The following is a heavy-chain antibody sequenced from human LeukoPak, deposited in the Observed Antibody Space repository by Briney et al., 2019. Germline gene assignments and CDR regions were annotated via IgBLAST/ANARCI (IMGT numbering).Heavy chain of an antibody. CDR3: ARDSFGYYYDSSGYYTAFDI. D-gene: IGHD3-22*01. Sequence: PSETLSLTCTVSGGSISSYYWSWIRQPPGKGLEWIGYIYYSGSTNYNPSLKSRVTISVDTSKNQFSLKLSSVTAADTAVYYCARDSFGYYYDSSGYYTAFDIWGQGTMVTVSS. CDR2: IYYSGST. CDR1: GGSISSYY. J-gene: IGHJ3*02. V-gene: IGHV4-59*01.